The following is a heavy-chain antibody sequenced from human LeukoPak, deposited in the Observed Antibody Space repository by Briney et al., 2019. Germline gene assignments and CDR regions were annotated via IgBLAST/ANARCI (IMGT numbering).Heavy chain of an antibody. V-gene: IGHV1-2*02. CDR3: VRDLGISGWYAPPLGYFDS. CDR2: INPKSGGT. D-gene: IGHD6-19*01. CDR1: GYTFTSYG. Sequence: ASVKVSCKASGYTFTSYGISWVRQAPGQGLGWMGWINPKSGGTNYAQKFQDRVTMTRDTSIGSTYMELSRLKSDDTAVYYCVRDLGISGWYAPPLGYFDSWGQGTLVTVSS. J-gene: IGHJ4*02.